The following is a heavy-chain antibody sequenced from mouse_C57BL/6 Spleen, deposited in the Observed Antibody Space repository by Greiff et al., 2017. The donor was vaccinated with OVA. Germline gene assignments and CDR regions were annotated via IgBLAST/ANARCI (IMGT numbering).Heavy chain of an antibody. CDR3: ARERDDNNEGDY. J-gene: IGHJ2*01. CDR2: IRYDGST. D-gene: IGHD1-3*01. CDR1: GYSITSGSY. V-gene: IGHV3-6*01. Sequence: VQLKQSGPGLAKPSQSLSLTCYVTGYSITSGSYWNWIRQFPGNKLEWMGYIRYDGSTNYNPSLKNRISFTRDTSTNQCFLKLNSVTTEDTATYYCARERDDNNEGDYWGQGTPLTVSA.